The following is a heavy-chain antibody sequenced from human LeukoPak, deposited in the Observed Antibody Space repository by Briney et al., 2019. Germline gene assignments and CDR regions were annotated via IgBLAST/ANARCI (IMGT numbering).Heavy chain of an antibody. V-gene: IGHV4-34*01. CDR2: INHSGST. D-gene: IGHD3-16*02. CDR3: ARHDYRGINDGMDV. CDR1: GGSFSGHY. J-gene: IGHJ6*02. Sequence: SETLSLTCVVYGGSFSGHYWSWIRQPPGKGPEWIGEINHSGSTNYIPSLKSRVTISVDTSKSQFSLKLSSVTAADTAVYYCARHDYRGINDGMDVWGQGTTVIVSS.